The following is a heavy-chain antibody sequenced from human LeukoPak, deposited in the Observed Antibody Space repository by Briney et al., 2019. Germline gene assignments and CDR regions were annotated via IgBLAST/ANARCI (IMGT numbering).Heavy chain of an antibody. CDR3: GRGPGYRSDY. CDR2: INRDGSEK. J-gene: IGHJ4*02. D-gene: IGHD5-12*01. CDR1: GLSFNTYW. V-gene: IGHV3-7*05. Sequence: GGSLRLSCAASGLSFNTYWMTWVRQAPGKGLEWVANINRDGSEKNYVGSVKGRFTISRDSAKKSLYLQMNSLRAEDTAVYYCGRGPGYRSDYWGQGTLVTVSS.